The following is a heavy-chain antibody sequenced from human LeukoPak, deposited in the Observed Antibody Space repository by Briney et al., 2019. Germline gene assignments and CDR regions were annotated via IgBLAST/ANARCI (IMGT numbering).Heavy chain of an antibody. V-gene: IGHV3-23*01. CDR1: GFTYTNYA. CDR3: AKDYGYSEYGISVRGKNWFVP. D-gene: IGHD5-24*01. J-gene: IGHJ5*02. Sequence: GGSLRLSCAASGFTYTNYAMSWVRQAPGKGLEGVSGINGSGGSTNYADSVKGRFTISRDNSKNTLYLQMNSLRAEDTAVYYCAKDYGYSEYGISVRGKNWFVPWGQGTLVTVSS. CDR2: INGSGGST.